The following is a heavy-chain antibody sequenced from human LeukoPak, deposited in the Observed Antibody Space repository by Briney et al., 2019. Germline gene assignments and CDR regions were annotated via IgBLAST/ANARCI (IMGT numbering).Heavy chain of an antibody. J-gene: IGHJ4*02. Sequence: GGSLRLSCAASGFTISSNYMSWVRQAPGKGLEWVSVIYADGRTYYSDSVKGRFTISRDNSKNTLYLQTNNLRAEDTAVYYCARGHTAVTRHFDFWGQGTLVTVSS. CDR1: GFTISSNY. CDR3: ARGHTAVTRHFDF. CDR2: IYADGRT. V-gene: IGHV3-53*01. D-gene: IGHD4-17*01.